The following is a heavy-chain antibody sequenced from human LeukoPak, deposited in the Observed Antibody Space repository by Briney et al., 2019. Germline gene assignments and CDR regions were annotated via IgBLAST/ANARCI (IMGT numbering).Heavy chain of an antibody. Sequence: PSETLSLTCTVSGGSISSNSYYWGWIRQPPGKGLEWIGSIYYSGSTYYSPSLKSRVTMSVDTSKNQFSLKLSSVTAADTAVYYCARQVMSAVNARVFYFDYWGQGTLVTVSS. CDR1: GGSISSNSYY. D-gene: IGHD2-21*01. CDR2: IYYSGST. CDR3: ARQVMSAVNARVFYFDY. V-gene: IGHV4-39*01. J-gene: IGHJ4*02.